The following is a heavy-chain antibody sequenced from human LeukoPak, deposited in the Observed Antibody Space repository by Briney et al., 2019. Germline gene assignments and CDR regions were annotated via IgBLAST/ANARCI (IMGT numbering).Heavy chain of an antibody. Sequence: GGSLRLSCAASGFTFSNYAMSWVRQAPGKGLEWVSDISGSGGSTYYAYSVKGRFTISRDNSKDTLDLQMNSLRAEDTAVYYCAKHPIVGATGNFDYWGQGTLVTVSS. CDR1: GFTFSNYA. V-gene: IGHV3-23*01. J-gene: IGHJ4*02. CDR2: ISGSGGST. CDR3: AKHPIVGATGNFDY. D-gene: IGHD1-26*01.